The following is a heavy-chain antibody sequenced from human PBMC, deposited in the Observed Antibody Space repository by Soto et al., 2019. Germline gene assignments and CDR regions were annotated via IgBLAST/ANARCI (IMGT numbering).Heavy chain of an antibody. CDR3: ARDHPHSYGVYYFDY. CDR2: IYASGST. CDR1: GGSISNYY. V-gene: IGHV4-59*12. D-gene: IGHD5-18*01. J-gene: IGHJ4*02. Sequence: XXTLSLPCTVSGGSISNYYWHWIPQSPGKGLEWIGYIYASGSTHYNPSLQNRVTISIDTSKNQVSLKVNSVTAPDTAVYYCARDHPHSYGVYYFDYWGQGTPVTVSS.